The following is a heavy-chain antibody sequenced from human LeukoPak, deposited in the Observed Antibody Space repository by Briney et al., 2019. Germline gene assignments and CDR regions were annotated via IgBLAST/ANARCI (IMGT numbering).Heavy chain of an antibody. V-gene: IGHV4-30-4*01. CDR1: GGSISSGDYY. CDR2: IYYSGST. Sequence: SQTLSLTCTVSGGSISSGDYYWSWIRQPPGKGLEWIGYIYYSGSTYYNPSLKSRVTILVDTSKNQFSLKLSSVTAADTAVYYCATGGGYSGYVVWGKGTTVTVSS. D-gene: IGHD5-12*01. CDR3: ATGGGYSGYVV. J-gene: IGHJ6*04.